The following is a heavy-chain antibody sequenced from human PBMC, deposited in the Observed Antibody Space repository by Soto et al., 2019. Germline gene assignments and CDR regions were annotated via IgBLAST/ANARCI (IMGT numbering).Heavy chain of an antibody. J-gene: IGHJ4*02. CDR1: GLNFDAFA. Sequence: GGSLRLSCVGTGLNFDAFAMHWVRQAPGKGLEWVSGITWNSRVLAYAVSVKGRFTISRDNARNSLYLQIDSLRDEDTALYYCAKGRYDFWSPYYFDSWGQGTLVTVSS. CDR3: AKGRYDFWSPYYFDS. CDR2: ITWNSRVL. D-gene: IGHD3-3*01. V-gene: IGHV3-9*01.